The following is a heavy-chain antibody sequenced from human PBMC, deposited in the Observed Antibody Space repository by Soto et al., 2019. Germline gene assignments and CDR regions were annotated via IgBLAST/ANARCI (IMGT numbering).Heavy chain of an antibody. CDR2: IWYDGSNK. V-gene: IGHV3-33*01. CDR3: ARVGRYFDWQNMDV. D-gene: IGHD3-9*01. Sequence: GGSLRLSCAASGFTFSSYGMHWVRQAPGKGLEWVAVIWYDGSNKYYADSVKGRFTISRDNSKNTLYLQMNSLRAEDTAVYYCARVGRYFDWQNMDVWGKGTTVTVSS. J-gene: IGHJ6*03. CDR1: GFTFSSYG.